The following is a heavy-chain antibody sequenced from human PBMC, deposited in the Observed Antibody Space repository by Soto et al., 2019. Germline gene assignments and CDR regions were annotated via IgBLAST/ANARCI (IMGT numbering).Heavy chain of an antibody. CDR2: ISSSGSTI. D-gene: IGHD3-22*01. Sequence: LXLSCVAYGFTFSDYYISWIRQAPGKGLEWVSYISSSGSTIYYADSVKGRFTTSRDNAKNSLYLQMNSLRAEDTAVYYCARVRYDSGYYFDYWGQGSLATVSS. CDR3: ARVRYDSGYYFDY. CDR1: GFTFSDYY. V-gene: IGHV3-11*01. J-gene: IGHJ4*02.